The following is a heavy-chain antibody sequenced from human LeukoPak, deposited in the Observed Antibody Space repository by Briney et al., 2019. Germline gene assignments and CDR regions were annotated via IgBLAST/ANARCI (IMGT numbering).Heavy chain of an antibody. Sequence: PSETLSLTCTVSGGSITRYYWSWIRQPPGKGLEWIGYMYYSGSTNYNPSLKSRVTISVDTSKNQFSLKLTSVTAADTAVYYCARATYCGGDCQYYFDYWGQGTLVTVSS. V-gene: IGHV4-59*01. CDR3: ARATYCGGDCQYYFDY. D-gene: IGHD2-21*02. CDR2: MYYSGST. CDR1: GGSITRYY. J-gene: IGHJ4*02.